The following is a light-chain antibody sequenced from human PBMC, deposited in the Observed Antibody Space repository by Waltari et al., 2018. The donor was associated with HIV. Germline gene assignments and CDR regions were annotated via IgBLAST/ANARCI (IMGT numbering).Light chain of an antibody. J-gene: IGKJ1*01. V-gene: IGKV1-5*03. CDR1: QSISNW. CDR2: KAS. Sequence: DIQMTQSPSTLSASVGARVTITCRASQSISNWLAWYQQKPGKAPKLLIYKASTLESGVPSRFSGSGSETEFTLTISSLQPDDFATYYCQQFNSYSGAFGQGTKVEIK. CDR3: QQFNSYSGA.